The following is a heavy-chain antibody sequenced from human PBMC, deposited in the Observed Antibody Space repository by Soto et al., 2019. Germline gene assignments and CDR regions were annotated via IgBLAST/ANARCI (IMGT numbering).Heavy chain of an antibody. CDR3: ARGLSSTSCLFDY. J-gene: IGHJ4*02. CDR1: GFTFSEYG. V-gene: IGHV3-23*01. Sequence: GGSLRLSCAASGFTFSEYGMSWVRQAPGKGLEWVSGISGSGGSIYYADSVKGRFTISRDNSKNTVYLQMNSLRAADTAVYYCARGLSSTSCLFDYWGQGTLVTVSS. CDR2: ISGSGGSI. D-gene: IGHD2-2*01.